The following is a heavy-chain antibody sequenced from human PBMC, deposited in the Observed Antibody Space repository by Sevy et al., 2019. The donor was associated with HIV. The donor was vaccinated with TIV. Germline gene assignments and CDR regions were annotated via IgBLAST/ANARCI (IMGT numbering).Heavy chain of an antibody. CDR3: ATDHPPEQLVSDY. V-gene: IGHV3-33*01. D-gene: IGHD6-6*01. J-gene: IGHJ4*02. CDR2: IWYDGSNK. Sequence: GGSLRLSCAASGFTYNGYGMHWVRQAPGKGLEWVAVIWYDGSNKEYADSVKGRFTISRDNSKNTLYLQMNNLRAEDTAVYYCATDHPPEQLVSDYWGQGTLVTVSS. CDR1: GFTYNGYG.